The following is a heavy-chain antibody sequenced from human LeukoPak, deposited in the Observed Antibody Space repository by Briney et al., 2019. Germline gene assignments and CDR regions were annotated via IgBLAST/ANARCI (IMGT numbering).Heavy chain of an antibody. D-gene: IGHD4-23*01. J-gene: IGHJ4*02. Sequence: GGSLRLSCAASGFTFSSHWMSWVRQAPGKGLEWVANIKQDGSEKYYVDSVKGRFTISRDNAKNSLYLQMNSLRAEDTAVYYCARDQAAVTTGVPDFWGQGTLVTVSS. CDR2: IKQDGSEK. CDR1: GFTFSSHW. V-gene: IGHV3-7*03. CDR3: ARDQAAVTTGVPDF.